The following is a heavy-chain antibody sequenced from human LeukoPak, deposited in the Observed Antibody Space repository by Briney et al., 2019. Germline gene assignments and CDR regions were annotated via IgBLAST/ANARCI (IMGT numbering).Heavy chain of an antibody. CDR1: GFTFSSYA. CDR2: ISGSGGST. J-gene: IGHJ4*02. D-gene: IGHD6-19*01. Sequence: GGSLRLSCAASGFTFSSYAMSWVRQAPGKGLEWVSAISGSGGSTYYADSVKGRFTISRDNSKNTLYLQMNSLRAEDTAVYYCAKSTEKYSSGHPDYWGQGTLVTVSS. V-gene: IGHV3-23*01. CDR3: AKSTEKYSSGHPDY.